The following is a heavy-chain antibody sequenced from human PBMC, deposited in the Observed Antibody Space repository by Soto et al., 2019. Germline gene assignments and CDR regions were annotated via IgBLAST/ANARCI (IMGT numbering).Heavy chain of an antibody. V-gene: IGHV4-59*01. Sequence: QVRLQESGPGLVKPSETLSLTCTVSGGSISSYYWSWIRQPPGKGLEWIGHIYYSGSTSYNSSLKSRVTISVDTSKSPLSLKLSSVTAADTAVYYCARVRDCSGGTCYSWWFDPWGQGTLVTVSS. CDR3: ARVRDCSGGTCYSWWFDP. CDR1: GGSISSYY. J-gene: IGHJ5*02. CDR2: IYYSGST. D-gene: IGHD2-15*01.